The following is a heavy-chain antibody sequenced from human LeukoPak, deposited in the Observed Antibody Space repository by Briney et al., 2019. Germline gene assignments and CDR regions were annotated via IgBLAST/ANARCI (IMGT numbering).Heavy chain of an antibody. CDR2: ISGSGGST. J-gene: IGHJ4*02. D-gene: IGHD3-10*01. Sequence: GGSLRLSCAASGFTFSSYGMSWVRQAPGKGLEWASAISGSGGSTYYADSVKGRFTIFRDNSKNTLYLQMNSLRAEDTAVYYCARGRGSGSSDIDYWGQGTLVTVSS. V-gene: IGHV3-23*01. CDR1: GFTFSSYG. CDR3: ARGRGSGSSDIDY.